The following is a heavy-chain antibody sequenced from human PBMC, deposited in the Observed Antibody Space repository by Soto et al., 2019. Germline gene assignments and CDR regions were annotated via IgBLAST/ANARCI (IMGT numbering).Heavy chain of an antibody. D-gene: IGHD2-8*01. V-gene: IGHV3-21*01. Sequence: GGSLRLSCAASGLTFTNYNMSWVRQAPGKGLEWVSFISISSSDIYYADSVKGRFTISIDNAKNSLYLQMNSLRAEDTAIYYCARDNGRGSSTSYYFDYWGQGTLVTVSS. CDR2: ISISSSDI. CDR3: ARDNGRGSSTSYYFDY. J-gene: IGHJ4*02. CDR1: GLTFTNYN.